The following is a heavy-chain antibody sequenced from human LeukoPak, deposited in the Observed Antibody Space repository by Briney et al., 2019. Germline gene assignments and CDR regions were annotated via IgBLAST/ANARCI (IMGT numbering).Heavy chain of an antibody. CDR3: AKAAYYYDSSGYYCSY. D-gene: IGHD3-22*01. J-gene: IGHJ4*02. CDR1: GFTFSSYA. Sequence: TGGSLRLSCAASGFTFSSYAMSWVRQAPGKGLEWVSAISGSGGSTYYADSVKGRFTISRDNSKNTLYLQMNSLRAEDTAVYYCAKAAYYYDSSGYYCSYWGQGTLVTVSP. CDR2: ISGSGGST. V-gene: IGHV3-23*01.